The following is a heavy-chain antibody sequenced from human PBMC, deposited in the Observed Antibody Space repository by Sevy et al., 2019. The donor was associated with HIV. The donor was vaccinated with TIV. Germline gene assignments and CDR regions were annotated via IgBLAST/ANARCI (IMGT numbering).Heavy chain of an antibody. CDR1: GFTLNNYG. D-gene: IGHD2-8*02. J-gene: IGHJ3*01. CDR3: VKYMSVFVLVVVGSYGFDL. CDR2: IHYEGSHK. V-gene: IGHV3-30*02. Sequence: GGSLRLSCSASGFTLNNYGIHWVRQAPGKGLEWVAYIHYEGSHKYYADSVKGRFSVSRDNSKSIVSLQMNRLKTDDTSIYYCVKYMSVFVLVVVGSYGFDLWGQGTMVTVSS.